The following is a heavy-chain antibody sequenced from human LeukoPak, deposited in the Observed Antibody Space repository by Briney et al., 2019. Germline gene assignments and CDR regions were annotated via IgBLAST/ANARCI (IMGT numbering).Heavy chain of an antibody. CDR2: IYYSGST. D-gene: IGHD4-17*01. CDR1: GGSISSYY. V-gene: IGHV4-59*01. J-gene: IGHJ5*02. Sequence: KTSETPSLTCTVSGGSISSYYWSWIRQPPGKGLGWIGDIYYSGSTNYNPSLKSRVTISVDTSKNQFSLKLSSVTAADTAVYYCARAAGWRTVTTSWFDPWGQGTLVTVSS. CDR3: ARAAGWRTVTTSWFDP.